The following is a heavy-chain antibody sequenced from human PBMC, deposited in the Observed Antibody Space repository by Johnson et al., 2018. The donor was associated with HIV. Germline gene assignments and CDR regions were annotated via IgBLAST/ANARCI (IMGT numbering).Heavy chain of an antibody. V-gene: IGHV3-33*06. Sequence: QVQLVESGGGVVQPGRSLRLSCAASGFTFSNAWMSWVRQAPGKGLEWVAVIWYDGSNKYYTDSVKGRFTISRDNSKNTLFLHMNSLRAEDTAVYHCAKDLYSSSWTNDAFEIWGQGTMVTVSS. J-gene: IGHJ3*02. D-gene: IGHD6-13*01. CDR1: GFTFSNAW. CDR2: IWYDGSNK. CDR3: AKDLYSSSWTNDAFEI.